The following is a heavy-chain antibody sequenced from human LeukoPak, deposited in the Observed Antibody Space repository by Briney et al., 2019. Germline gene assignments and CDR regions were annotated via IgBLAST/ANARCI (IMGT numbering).Heavy chain of an antibody. CDR3: ARDGKYCSGGSCYSTHFDY. Sequence: GGSLRLSCAASGFTFSNAWMSWVRQTPGKGLEWVSSISSSSSYIYYADSVKGRFTISRDNAKNSLYLQMNSLRAEDTAVYYCARDGKYCSGGSCYSTHFDYWGQGTLVTVSS. J-gene: IGHJ4*02. CDR1: GFTFSNAW. D-gene: IGHD2-15*01. CDR2: ISSSSSYI. V-gene: IGHV3-21*01.